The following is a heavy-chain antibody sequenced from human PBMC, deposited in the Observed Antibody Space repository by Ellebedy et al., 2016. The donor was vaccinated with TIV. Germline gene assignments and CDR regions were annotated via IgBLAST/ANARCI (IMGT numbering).Heavy chain of an antibody. Sequence: PGGSLRLSCAASGFTFSNYWRNWVRQAPGKGLEWVATIKQDGSEKFYVDSVKGRFTISRDNAKNLLYLQMNNLRAEDTAFYYCARVPPGAYGSGSDFGDDYWGQGTLVTVSS. D-gene: IGHD3-10*01. CDR2: IKQDGSEK. V-gene: IGHV3-7*01. CDR1: GFTFSNYW. J-gene: IGHJ4*02. CDR3: ARVPPGAYGSGSDFGDDY.